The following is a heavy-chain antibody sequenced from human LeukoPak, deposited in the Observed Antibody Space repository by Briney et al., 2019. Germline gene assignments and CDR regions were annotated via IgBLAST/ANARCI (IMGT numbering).Heavy chain of an antibody. CDR2: ISYDGSNK. D-gene: IGHD4-17*01. J-gene: IGHJ4*02. Sequence: GGSLRLSCAASGFTFSSYAMHWVRQAPGKGLEWVAVISYDGSNKYYADSVKGRFTISRDNSKYTLYLQMNSLRAEDTAVYYCARDRNGDYVFDYWGQGTLVTVSS. CDR1: GFTFSSYA. CDR3: ARDRNGDYVFDY. V-gene: IGHV3-30-3*01.